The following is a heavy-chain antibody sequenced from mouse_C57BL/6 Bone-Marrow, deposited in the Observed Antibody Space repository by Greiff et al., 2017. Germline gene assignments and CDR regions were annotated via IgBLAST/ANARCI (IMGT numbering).Heavy chain of an antibody. V-gene: IGHV1-55*01. CDR3: ARSEDSNYYWYFDV. J-gene: IGHJ1*03. D-gene: IGHD2-5*01. CDR2: IYPGSGST. CDR1: GYTFTSYW. Sequence: VQLQQPGAELVKPGASVKMSCKASGYTFTSYWITWVKQRPGHGLEWIGDIYPGSGSTNYNEKFKSKATLTVDTSSSTAYMQLSSLTSEDSAVYYCARSEDSNYYWYFDVWGTGTTVTVSS.